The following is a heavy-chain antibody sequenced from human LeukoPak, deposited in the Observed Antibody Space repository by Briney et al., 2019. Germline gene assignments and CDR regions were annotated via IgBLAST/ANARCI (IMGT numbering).Heavy chain of an antibody. CDR3: TTAFSPFLITPIDCSGGSCYGNFDY. CDR2: IKSKTDGGTT. J-gene: IGHJ4*02. D-gene: IGHD2-15*01. Sequence: GGSLRLSCAASGFTFSSYAMSWVRQAPGKGLEWVGRIKSKTDGGTTDYAVPVKGRFTISRDDSKNTLYLQMNSLKTEDTAVYYCTTAFSPFLITPIDCSGGSCYGNFDYWGQGTLVTVSS. CDR1: GFTFSSYA. V-gene: IGHV3-15*01.